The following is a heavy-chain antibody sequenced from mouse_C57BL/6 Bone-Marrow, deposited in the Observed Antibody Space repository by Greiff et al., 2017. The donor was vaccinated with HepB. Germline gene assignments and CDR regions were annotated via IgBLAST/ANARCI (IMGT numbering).Heavy chain of an antibody. J-gene: IGHJ3*01. CDR2: ISNGGGST. V-gene: IGHV5-12*01. CDR3: ARHPYYDDAY. D-gene: IGHD2-13*01. CDR1: GFTFSDYY. Sequence: DVQLVESGGGLVQPGGSLKLSCAASGFTFSDYYMYWVRQTPEKRLEWVAYISNGGGSTYYPDTVKGRFTISRDNAKNTLYLQMSRLKSEDTAMYYCARHPYYDDAYWGQGTLVTVSA.